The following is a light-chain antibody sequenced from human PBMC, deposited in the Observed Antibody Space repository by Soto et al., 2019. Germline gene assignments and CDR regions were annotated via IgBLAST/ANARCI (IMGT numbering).Light chain of an antibody. CDR2: GAS. CDR3: QQYNNWLLFS. V-gene: IGKV3D-15*01. J-gene: IGKJ3*01. Sequence: EIVLTQSPDTLSVSPGERATLSCRASQSVRSNLTWYQHKPGQSPRLLIYGASIRATGIPARFSGSGSGTYFTLTIRSLQSQEFYVYYCQQYNNWLLFSFGPGSKVDIK. CDR1: QSVRSN.